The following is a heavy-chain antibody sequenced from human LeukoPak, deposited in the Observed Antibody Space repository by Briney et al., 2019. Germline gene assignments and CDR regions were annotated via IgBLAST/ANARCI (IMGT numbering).Heavy chain of an antibody. CDR3: ATPAPLPYYYDSSGLDY. CDR1: GYTLTELS. V-gene: IGHV1-24*01. CDR2: FDPEDGET. J-gene: IGHJ4*02. D-gene: IGHD3-22*01. Sequence: ASVKVSCKVSGYTLTELSMHWVRQAPGKGLEWMGGFDPEDGETIYAQKFQGRVTMTEDTSTDTAYMELSSLRSEDTAVYCCATPAPLPYYYDSSGLDYWGQGTLVTVSS.